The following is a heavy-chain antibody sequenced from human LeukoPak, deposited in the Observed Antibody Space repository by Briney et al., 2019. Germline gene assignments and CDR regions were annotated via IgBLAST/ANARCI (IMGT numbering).Heavy chain of an antibody. CDR2: IYPGDSDT. J-gene: IGHJ6*02. D-gene: IGHD4-11*01. CDR1: GYSFTSYW. CDR3: ARITVTGYYGMDV. Sequence: GESLKISCKGSGYSFTSYWIGWVRQMPGKGLEWMGIIYPGDSDTRYSPSFQGQVTISADKSISTAYLQWSSLKASDTATYYCARITVTGYYGMDVWGQGTTVTVSS. V-gene: IGHV5-51*01.